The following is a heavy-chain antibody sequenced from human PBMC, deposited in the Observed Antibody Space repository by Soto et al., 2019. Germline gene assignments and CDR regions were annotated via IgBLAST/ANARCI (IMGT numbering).Heavy chain of an antibody. CDR3: ARVTYSSSVIDY. D-gene: IGHD6-6*01. CDR2: IYYSGST. V-gene: IGHV4-59*01. J-gene: IGHJ4*02. CDR1: GGSISSYY. Sequence: TLSLTCTVSGGSISSYYWSWIRQPPGKGLEWIGYIYYSGSTNYNPSLKSRVTISVDTSKNQFSLKLSSVTAADTAVYYCARVTYSSSVIDYWGQGTLVTVSS.